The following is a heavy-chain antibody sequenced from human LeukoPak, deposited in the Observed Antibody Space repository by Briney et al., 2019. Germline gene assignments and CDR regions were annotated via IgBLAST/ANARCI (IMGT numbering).Heavy chain of an antibody. CDR3: ARAASYYYYMDV. Sequence: ASVKVSSKASGYTFTSYDINWVRQATGQGLEWMGWMNPNSGNTGYAQKFQGRVTITRNTSISTAYMELSSLRSEDTAVYYCARAASYYYYMDVWGKGTTVTVSS. V-gene: IGHV1-8*03. CDR1: GYTFTSYD. J-gene: IGHJ6*03. D-gene: IGHD2-15*01. CDR2: MNPNSGNT.